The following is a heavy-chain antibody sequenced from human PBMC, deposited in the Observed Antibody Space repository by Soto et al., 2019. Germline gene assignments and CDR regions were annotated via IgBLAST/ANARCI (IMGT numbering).Heavy chain of an antibody. CDR3: ARGRKWELPRAFDY. D-gene: IGHD1-26*01. Sequence: PSETLSLTCTVSGGSISSSSYYWGWIRQPPGKGLEWIGRIYYSGSTYYNPSLKSRVTISVDTSKNQFSLKLSSVTAADTAFYYCARGRKWELPRAFDYWGQGTLVTVSS. CDR2: IYYSGST. J-gene: IGHJ4*02. CDR1: GGSISSSSYY. V-gene: IGHV4-39*01.